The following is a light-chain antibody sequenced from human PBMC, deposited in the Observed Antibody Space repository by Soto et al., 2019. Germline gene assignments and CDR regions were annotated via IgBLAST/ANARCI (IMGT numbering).Light chain of an antibody. CDR1: QSVSSSF. Sequence: EVVLTQFPGTLSLSPGDRATLSCRASQSVSSSFLAWYQQKAGQAPRLLIYGASNRATGIPDRFSGSGSGTDFTLTISSLEPEDFAVYYCQQYNLSPRTFGQGTKVDIK. V-gene: IGKV3-20*01. CDR2: GAS. J-gene: IGKJ1*01. CDR3: QQYNLSPRT.